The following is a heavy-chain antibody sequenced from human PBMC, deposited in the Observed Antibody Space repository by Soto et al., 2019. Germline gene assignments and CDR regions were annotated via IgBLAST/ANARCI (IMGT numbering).Heavy chain of an antibody. CDR3: ARVPGKYGDYVSYYYYGMDV. CDR1: GGSISSGGYS. D-gene: IGHD4-17*01. V-gene: IGHV4-61*08. CDR2: IYYSGST. Sequence: SETLSLTCAVSGGSISSGGYSWSWIRQPPGKGLEWIGYIYYSGSTNYNPSLKSRVTISVDTSKNQFSLKLSSVTAADTAVYYCARVPGKYGDYVSYYYYGMDVWGQGTTVTVS. J-gene: IGHJ6*02.